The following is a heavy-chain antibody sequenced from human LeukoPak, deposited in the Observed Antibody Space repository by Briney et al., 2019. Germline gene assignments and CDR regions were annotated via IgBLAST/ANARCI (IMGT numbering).Heavy chain of an antibody. D-gene: IGHD2-2*01. CDR3: ARGWYQLLSWFDP. V-gene: IGHV4-34*01. CDR1: GGSFSGYY. J-gene: IGHJ5*02. Sequence: SETLSLTCAVYGGSFSGYYWSWIRQPPGKGLEWIGEINHSGSTNYNPSLKSRVTISVDTSKNQFSLKLSSVTAADTAVYYCARGWYQLLSWFDPWGQGTLVTVSS. CDR2: INHSGST.